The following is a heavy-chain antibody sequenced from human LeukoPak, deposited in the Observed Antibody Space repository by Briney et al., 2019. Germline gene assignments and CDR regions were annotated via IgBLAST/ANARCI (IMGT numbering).Heavy chain of an antibody. Sequence: GRSLRLSCAASGFTFSSYGMHWVRQAPGKGLEWVAVIWYDGSNKYYADSVKGRFTISRDNSKNTLYLQMNSLRAEDTAVCYCARDQASITMVRGVNWFDPWGQGTLVTVSS. J-gene: IGHJ5*02. V-gene: IGHV3-33*01. CDR3: ARDQASITMVRGVNWFDP. D-gene: IGHD3-10*01. CDR1: GFTFSSYG. CDR2: IWYDGSNK.